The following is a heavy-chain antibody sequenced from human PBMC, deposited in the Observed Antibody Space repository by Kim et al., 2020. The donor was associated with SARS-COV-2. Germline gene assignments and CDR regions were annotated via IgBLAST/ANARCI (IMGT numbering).Heavy chain of an antibody. D-gene: IGHD3-22*01. Sequence: GGSLRLSCAASGFTFSSYGMHWVRQAPGKGLEWVAVISYDGSNKYYADSVKGRFTISRDNSKNTLYLQMNSLRAEDTAVYYCAKDGDYYYDSSGKYFDYWGQGTLVTVSS. J-gene: IGHJ4*02. CDR3: AKDGDYYYDSSGKYFDY. CDR2: ISYDGSNK. V-gene: IGHV3-30*18. CDR1: GFTFSSYG.